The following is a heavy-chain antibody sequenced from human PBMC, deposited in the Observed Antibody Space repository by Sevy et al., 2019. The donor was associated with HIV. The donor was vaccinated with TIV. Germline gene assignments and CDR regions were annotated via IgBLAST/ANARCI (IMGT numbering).Heavy chain of an antibody. D-gene: IGHD2-15*01. J-gene: IGHJ3*01. Sequence: SETLSLTCAVYGGSFTDYFWTWIRQPPGKGLEWIGDINHSGNTNYSPSLKSRVTISVDTTNNQFSLRLSSLTAADTALYYCARLYSPYFYENEDVLGQGTLVTVSS. V-gene: IGHV4-34*01. CDR3: ARLYSPYFYENEDV. CDR1: GGSFTDYF. CDR2: INHSGNT.